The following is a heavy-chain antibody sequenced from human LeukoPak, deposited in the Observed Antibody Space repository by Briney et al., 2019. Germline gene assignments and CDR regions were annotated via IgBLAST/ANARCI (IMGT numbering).Heavy chain of an antibody. Sequence: ASEKVSCKVSGYTLTELSMHWVRQAPGKGLEWMGGFDPEDGETIYAQKFQGRVTMTEDTSTDTAYMELSSLRSEDTAVYYCATGLSGYSLFRAFDIWGQGTMVTVSS. V-gene: IGHV1-24*01. J-gene: IGHJ3*02. CDR2: FDPEDGET. CDR1: GYTLTELS. D-gene: IGHD3-22*01. CDR3: ATGLSGYSLFRAFDI.